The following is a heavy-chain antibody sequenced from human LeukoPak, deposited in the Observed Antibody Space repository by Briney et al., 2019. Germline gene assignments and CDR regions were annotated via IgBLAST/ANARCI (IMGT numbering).Heavy chain of an antibody. J-gene: IGHJ5*02. D-gene: IGHD1-20*01. CDR1: GGSLSGFY. Sequence: SETLSLTCTVSGGSLSGFYWSWIRQPPGAGLEWIGYVYYSGSTTYNPSLKSRVTISVDTSKNQFSLKLSSVTAADTAVYYCARETYNWKNNWFNPWGQGTLVTVSS. CDR3: ARETYNWKNNWFNP. CDR2: VYYSGST. V-gene: IGHV4-59*01.